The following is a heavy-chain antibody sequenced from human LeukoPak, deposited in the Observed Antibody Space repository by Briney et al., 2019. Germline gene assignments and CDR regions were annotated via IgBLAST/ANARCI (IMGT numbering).Heavy chain of an antibody. J-gene: IGHJ5*01. Sequence: GGSLRLSCAASGFTFSYYSMNWVRQAPGKGLEWVSSISGTSKYIFYGDSVKGRFTVSRDNANNSLYLQMDSVRADDTAVYYCAREDLTSVIGFDSWGQGTLVTVSS. CDR3: AREDLTSVIGFDS. D-gene: IGHD2-21*02. CDR1: GFTFSYYS. CDR2: ISGTSKYI. V-gene: IGHV3-21*01.